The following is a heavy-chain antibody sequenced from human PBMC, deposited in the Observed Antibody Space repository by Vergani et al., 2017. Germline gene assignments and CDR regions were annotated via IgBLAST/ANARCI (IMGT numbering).Heavy chain of an antibody. CDR2: ISSSSSTI. Sequence: EVQLVESGGGLVQPGGSLRLSCAAPGFTFSSYSMNWVRQAPGKGLEWVSYISSSSSTIYYADSVKGRFTISRDNAKNSLYLQMNSLRAEDTAVYYCARGGARLLCDYWGQGTLVTVSS. CDR3: ARGGARLLCDY. D-gene: IGHD3-16*01. V-gene: IGHV3-48*01. CDR1: GFTFSSYS. J-gene: IGHJ4*02.